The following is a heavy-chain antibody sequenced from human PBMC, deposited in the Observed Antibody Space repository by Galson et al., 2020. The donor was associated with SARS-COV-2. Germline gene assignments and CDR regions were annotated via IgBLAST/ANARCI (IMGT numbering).Heavy chain of an antibody. D-gene: IGHD3-16*02. CDR3: ARDSRYYDFLWGSYRRTTFYYFDY. CDR1: GGSFSNYY. J-gene: IGHJ4*02. Sequence: SETLSLTCAVYGGSFSNYYWTWIRQPPGKGLEWIGDINYTGSTKYNPALKSRLTISVDTSKNQFSLKLSSVTAADTAVCYCARDSRYYDFLWGSYRRTTFYYFDYWGQGSLVSVSS. V-gene: IGHV4-34*01. CDR2: INYTGST.